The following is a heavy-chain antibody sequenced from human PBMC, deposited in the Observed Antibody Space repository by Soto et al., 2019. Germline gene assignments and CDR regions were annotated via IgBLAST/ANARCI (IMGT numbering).Heavy chain of an antibody. D-gene: IGHD5-18*01. CDR2: IYHGGNT. Sequence: VQLVESGGGLIQPGGSLRLSCAASGFTVSSNHMTWIRQAPGRGPEWVSTIYHGGNTYYADSVKGRFAISRDNTKNMLYLNMNSLRAEDTAVYYCATGVDTGKDGSWGQGTLVTVSS. CDR1: GFTVSSNH. CDR3: ATGVDTGKDGS. V-gene: IGHV3-53*01. J-gene: IGHJ5*02.